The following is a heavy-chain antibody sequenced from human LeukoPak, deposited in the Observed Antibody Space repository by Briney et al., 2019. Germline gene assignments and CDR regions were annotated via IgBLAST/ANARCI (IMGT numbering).Heavy chain of an antibody. CDR3: ARIEYYYDSSGPNWFDP. CDR2: MNPNSGNT. V-gene: IGHV1-8*01. J-gene: IGHJ5*02. CDR1: GYTFTSYD. D-gene: IGHD3-22*01. Sequence: GASVKVSCKASGYTFTSYDINWVRQATGQGLEWMGWMNPNSGNTGYAQKFQGRVTMTRNTSISTAYMELSSLRSEDTAVYYCARIEYYYDSSGPNWFDPWGQGTLVTVSS.